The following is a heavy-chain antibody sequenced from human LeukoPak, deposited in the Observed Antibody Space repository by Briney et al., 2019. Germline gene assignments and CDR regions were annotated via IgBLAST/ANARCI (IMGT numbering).Heavy chain of an antibody. Sequence: PSETLSLTCAVYGGSFSGYYWSWIRQPPGKGLEWIGEINHSGSTNYNPSLKSRVTISVDTSKNQFSLKLSSVTAADTAVYYCARFNTVTNLDYWGQGTLVTVSS. CDR2: INHSGST. CDR3: ARFNTVTNLDY. CDR1: GGSFSGYY. J-gene: IGHJ4*02. D-gene: IGHD4-17*01. V-gene: IGHV4-34*01.